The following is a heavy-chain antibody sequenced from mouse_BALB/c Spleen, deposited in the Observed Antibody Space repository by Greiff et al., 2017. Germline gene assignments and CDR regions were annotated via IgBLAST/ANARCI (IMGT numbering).Heavy chain of an antibody. CDR3: ARSRSSGYYYAMDY. J-gene: IGHJ4*01. CDR1: GYTFTSYW. Sequence: VQLQQSGAELAKPGASVKMSCKASGYTFTSYWMHWVKQRPGQGLEWIGYINPSTGYTEYNQKFKDKATLTADKSSSTAYMQLSSLTSEDSAVYYCARSRSSGYYYAMDYWGQGTSVTVSS. D-gene: IGHD3-1*01. CDR2: INPSTGYT. V-gene: IGHV1-7*01.